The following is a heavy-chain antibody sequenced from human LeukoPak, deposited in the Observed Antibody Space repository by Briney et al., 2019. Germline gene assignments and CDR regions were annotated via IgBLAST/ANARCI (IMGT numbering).Heavy chain of an antibody. D-gene: IGHD3-16*01. Sequence: ASVKVSCKASGYTLTSNYMHWVRQAPGQGLEWMGIINPSGGSTSYAQKFQGRVTMTRDTSTSTVYMELSSLRSEDTAVYYCARASLGDLFYSDFWGQGTLVTVSS. J-gene: IGHJ4*02. V-gene: IGHV1-46*01. CDR3: ARASLGDLFYSDF. CDR1: GYTLTSNY. CDR2: INPSGGST.